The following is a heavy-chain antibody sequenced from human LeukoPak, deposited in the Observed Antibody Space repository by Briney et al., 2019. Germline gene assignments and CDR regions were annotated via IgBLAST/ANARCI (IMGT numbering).Heavy chain of an antibody. J-gene: IGHJ3*02. D-gene: IGHD2-21*02. CDR2: ISGSGGNT. V-gene: IGHV3-23*01. Sequence: GGSLRLSCAASGFTFSNYAMSWVRRAPGKGLEWVSAISGSGGNTYYADSVKGRFTISRDNSKNTLFLQMNSLRAEDTAVYYCARDCGSDCSQAFDIWGQGTMVTVSS. CDR3: ARDCGSDCSQAFDI. CDR1: GFTFSNYA.